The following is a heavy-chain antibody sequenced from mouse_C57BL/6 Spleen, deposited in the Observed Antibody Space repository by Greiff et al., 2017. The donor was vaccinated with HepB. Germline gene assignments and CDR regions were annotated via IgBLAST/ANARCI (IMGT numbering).Heavy chain of an antibody. J-gene: IGHJ2*01. Sequence: QVQLQQPGAELVRPGSSVKLSCKASGYTFTSYWMHWVKQRPIQGLEWIGNIDPSDSETHYNQKFKDKATLTVDKSSSTAYMQLSSLTSEDSAVYYCAREDSYGTPGYFDYWGQGTTLTVSS. CDR2: IDPSDSET. CDR3: AREDSYGTPGYFDY. D-gene: IGHD1-1*01. CDR1: GYTFTSYW. V-gene: IGHV1-52*01.